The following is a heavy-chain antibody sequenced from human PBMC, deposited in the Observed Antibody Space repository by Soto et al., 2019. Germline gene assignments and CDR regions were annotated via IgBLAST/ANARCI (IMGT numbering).Heavy chain of an antibody. CDR3: AREWGGEYYFEY. Sequence: QVQLVQSGAEVKKPGSSVKVSCKASGGTFSSYTISWVRQAPGQGLEWMGRIIPILGIANYAQKFQGRVTITADKSTSTAYMELSSLRSEDTAVYYCAREWGGEYYFEYWGQGTLVTVSS. CDR2: IIPILGIA. V-gene: IGHV1-69*08. CDR1: GGTFSSYT. D-gene: IGHD3-10*01. J-gene: IGHJ4*02.